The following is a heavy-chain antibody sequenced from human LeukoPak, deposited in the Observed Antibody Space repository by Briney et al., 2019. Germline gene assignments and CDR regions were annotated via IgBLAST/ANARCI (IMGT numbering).Heavy chain of an antibody. V-gene: IGHV4-38-2*01. Sequence: SETLSLTCAVSGYSISSGYYWGWIRQPPGKGLEWIGSIYHSGSTYYNPSLKSRVTISADTSKNQFSLKLSSVTAADTAVYYCARLGRWLHRVDYWGQGTLVTVSS. CDR2: IYHSGST. CDR3: ARLGRWLHRVDY. J-gene: IGHJ4*02. D-gene: IGHD5-24*01. CDR1: GYSISSGYY.